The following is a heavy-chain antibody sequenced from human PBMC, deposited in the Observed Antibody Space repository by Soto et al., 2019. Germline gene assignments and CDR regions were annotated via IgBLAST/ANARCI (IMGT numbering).Heavy chain of an antibody. CDR3: ARDKITGLFDY. CDR1: DGSFSGYY. D-gene: IGHD2-8*02. V-gene: IGHV4-34*01. CDR2: INHSGST. Sequence: QVQLQQWGAGLLKPSETLSLTCAVYDGSFSGYYWTWIRQPPGTGLEWIGEINHSGSTNYNPSLKSRVTISVDTSKNQFSLKLTSVTAADTAVYYCARDKITGLFDYCGQGTLVTVSS. J-gene: IGHJ4*02.